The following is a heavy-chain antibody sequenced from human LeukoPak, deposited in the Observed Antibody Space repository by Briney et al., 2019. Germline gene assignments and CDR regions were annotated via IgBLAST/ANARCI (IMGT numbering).Heavy chain of an antibody. CDR3: AKCGYGGYYYYGMDV. V-gene: IGHV3-23*01. CDR1: GFTFSSYA. Sequence: TGGSLRLSCAASGFTFSSYAMSWVRQAPGKGLEWVSAISGSGGSTYYADSVKGRFTISRDNSKNTLYLQMNSLRAEDTAVYYCAKCGYGGYYYYGMDVWGQGTTVTVSS. CDR2: ISGSGGST. J-gene: IGHJ6*02. D-gene: IGHD4-23*01.